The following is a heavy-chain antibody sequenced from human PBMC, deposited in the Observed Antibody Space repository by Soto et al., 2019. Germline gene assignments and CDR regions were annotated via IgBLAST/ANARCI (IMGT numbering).Heavy chain of an antibody. CDR1: GGSFSGYY. CDR2: INHSGST. J-gene: IGHJ1*01. CDR3: ARAMCGGSGYKEYFQH. Sequence: SETLSLTCAVYGGSFSGYYWSWIRQPPGKGLEWIGEINHSGSTNYNPSLKSRVTISVDTSKNQFSLTLSSVTAADTAVYYCARAMCGGSGYKEYFQHWGQGTLVTVSS. D-gene: IGHD2-15*01. V-gene: IGHV4-34*01.